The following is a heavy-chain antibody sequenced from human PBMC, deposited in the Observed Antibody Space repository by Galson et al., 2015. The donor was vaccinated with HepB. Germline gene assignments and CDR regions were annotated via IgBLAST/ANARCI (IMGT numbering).Heavy chain of an antibody. Sequence: SLRLSCAASGFTFSSYAMHWVRQAPGKGLEWVAVISYDGSNKYYADSVKGRFTISRDNSKNTLYLQMNSLRAEDTAVYYCARDGGYDILTGSPYYFDYWGQGTLVTVSS. CDR2: ISYDGSNK. D-gene: IGHD3-9*01. J-gene: IGHJ4*02. CDR1: GFTFSSYA. V-gene: IGHV3-30*04. CDR3: ARDGGYDILTGSPYYFDY.